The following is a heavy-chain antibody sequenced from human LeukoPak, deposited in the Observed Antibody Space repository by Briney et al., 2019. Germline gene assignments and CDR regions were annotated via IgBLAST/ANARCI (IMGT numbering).Heavy chain of an antibody. Sequence: ASVKVSCKASGYTFTGYYMHWVRQAPGQGLEWMGWINPNSGNTGYAQKFQGRVTMTRNTSISTAYMELSSLRSEDTAVYYCALPQANYYYGMDVWGQGTTVTVSS. D-gene: IGHD5-12*01. CDR2: INPNSGNT. CDR1: GYTFTGYY. CDR3: ALPQANYYYGMDV. V-gene: IGHV1-8*02. J-gene: IGHJ6*02.